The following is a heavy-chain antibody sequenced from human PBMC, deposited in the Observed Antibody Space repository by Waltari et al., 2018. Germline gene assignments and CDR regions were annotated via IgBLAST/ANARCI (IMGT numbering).Heavy chain of an antibody. J-gene: IGHJ6*02. Sequence: QVQLVESGGGVVQPGRSLRLSCAASGFTFSSYGIHWVRQAPGKGLEWVAVIWYDGSNKYYADSVKCRFTISRDNSKNTLYLQMNSLRAEDTAVYYCARDRVFKGGYYHYYGMDVWGQGTTVTVSS. D-gene: IGHD2-15*01. CDR2: IWYDGSNK. CDR1: GFTFSSYG. CDR3: ARDRVFKGGYYHYYGMDV. V-gene: IGHV3-33*01.